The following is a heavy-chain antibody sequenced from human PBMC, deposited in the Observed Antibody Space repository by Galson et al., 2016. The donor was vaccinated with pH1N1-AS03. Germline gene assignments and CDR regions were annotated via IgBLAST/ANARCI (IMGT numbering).Heavy chain of an antibody. CDR3: AKDRVYDDSQWVFDC. D-gene: IGHD5/OR15-5a*01. Sequence: SLRLSCAASGFRLTSIAMTWVRLAPGKGLEWVSGVVTSGDTYFADSVKGRFSISRDDSKNTMYLQMDSLGVEDTAIYYCAKDRVYDDSQWVFDCWGQGNPVTVSS. J-gene: IGHJ4*02. CDR2: VVTSGDT. V-gene: IGHV3-23*01. CDR1: GFRLTSIA.